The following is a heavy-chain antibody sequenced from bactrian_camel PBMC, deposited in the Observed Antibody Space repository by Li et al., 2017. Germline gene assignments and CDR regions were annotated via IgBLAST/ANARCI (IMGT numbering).Heavy chain of an antibody. J-gene: IGHJ4*01. D-gene: IGHD1*01. CDR2: VSRRGDM. CDR3: AARWDFLGECPLLPSYDD. Sequence: HVQLVESGGGSVEAGGSLRLSCAASGLANRRICMAWFRQTPGKQREGVATVSRRGDMLVADSVKGRFTSIRDNGKNMIYLQMNSLKPEDTALYSCAARWDFLGECPLLPSYDDWGQGTQVTVS. CDR1: GLANRRIC. V-gene: IGHV3S55*01.